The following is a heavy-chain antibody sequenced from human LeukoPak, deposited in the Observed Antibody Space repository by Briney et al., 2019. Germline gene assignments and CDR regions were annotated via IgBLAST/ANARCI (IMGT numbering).Heavy chain of an antibody. CDR3: ARRLRYSYGYFDY. V-gene: IGHV3-23*01. J-gene: IGHJ4*02. Sequence: GGSLRLSCAASGFTFTSYNMNWVRQAPGKGLEWVSGITGSGGRTYYADSVKGRFTISRDNSKNMLYLQMNSLRAEDTAVYYCARRLRYSYGYFDYWGQGTLVTVSS. CDR2: ITGSGGRT. CDR1: GFTFTSYN. D-gene: IGHD5-18*01.